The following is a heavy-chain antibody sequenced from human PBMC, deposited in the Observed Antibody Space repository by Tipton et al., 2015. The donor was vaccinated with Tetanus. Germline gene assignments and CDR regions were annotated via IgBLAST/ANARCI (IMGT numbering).Heavy chain of an antibody. J-gene: IGHJ4*02. D-gene: IGHD6-19*01. CDR1: NGSLFGYY. CDR2: INHSGST. Sequence: SLTCAVYNGSLFGYYWSWIRQPPGKGLEWIGEINHSGSTNYNPSLKTGVTISIDTSRNQMSLKLSSLTAADTAVYYCASMRRGGREAGAHDWGQGTLVTVSS. V-gene: IGHV4-34*01. CDR3: ASMRRGGREAGAHD.